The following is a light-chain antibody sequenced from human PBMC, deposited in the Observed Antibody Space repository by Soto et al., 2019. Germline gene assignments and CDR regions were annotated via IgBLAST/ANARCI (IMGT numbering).Light chain of an antibody. CDR1: SSDVGGYNF. CDR3: CSHSSSITWM. Sequence: QSALTQTASVSGSPGQSITISCTGTSSDVGGYNFVSWYQQHPGKAPKLIIHEVTNRPSGVSGRFSGSKSGNTAFLTISGLQAEDEAVYYCCSHSSSITWMFGGGTKLT. J-gene: IGLJ3*02. CDR2: EVT. V-gene: IGLV2-14*03.